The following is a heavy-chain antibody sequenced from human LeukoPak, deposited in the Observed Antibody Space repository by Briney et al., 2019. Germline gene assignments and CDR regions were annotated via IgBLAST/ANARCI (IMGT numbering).Heavy chain of an antibody. D-gene: IGHD6-19*01. J-gene: IGHJ2*01. CDR2: ISYDGSNK. CDR1: GFTFSSYA. CDR3: ARGKGGGQQWLAQNWYFDL. V-gene: IGHV3-30*14. Sequence: GRSLRLSCAASGFTFSSYAMHWVRQAPGKGLEWVAVISYDGSNKYYADSVKGRFTISRDNSKNTLYLQMNSLRAEDTAVYYCARGKGGGQQWLAQNWYFDLWGRGTLVTVSS.